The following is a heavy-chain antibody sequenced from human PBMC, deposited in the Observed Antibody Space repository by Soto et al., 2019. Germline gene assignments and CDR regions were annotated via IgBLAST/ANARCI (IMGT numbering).Heavy chain of an antibody. J-gene: IGHJ6*02. Sequence: SETLSLTCTVSGGSISSGGYYWSWIRQHPGKGLEWIGYIYYSGSTYYNPSLKSRVTISVDTSTNQFSLKLSSVTAADTAVYYCARDVPTTKGYYYYGMDVWGQGTTVTVSS. D-gene: IGHD5-12*01. CDR3: ARDVPTTKGYYYYGMDV. V-gene: IGHV4-31*03. CDR2: IYYSGST. CDR1: GGSISSGGYY.